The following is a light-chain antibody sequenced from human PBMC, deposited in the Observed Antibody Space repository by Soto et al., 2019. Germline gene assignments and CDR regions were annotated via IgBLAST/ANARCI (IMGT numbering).Light chain of an antibody. J-gene: IGKJ1*01. V-gene: IGKV4-1*01. CDR2: WAS. CDR3: QQYYSSPTWT. CDR1: QNILYSSNNKNY. Sequence: DIVMTQSPDSLAVSLGERATINCKSSQNILYSSNNKNYLAWYQQKPGQPPKLLIYWASTRESGVPDRFSGSGSGTDFILTISSLQAEDVAVYHCQQYYSSPTWTFGQGTKVEIK.